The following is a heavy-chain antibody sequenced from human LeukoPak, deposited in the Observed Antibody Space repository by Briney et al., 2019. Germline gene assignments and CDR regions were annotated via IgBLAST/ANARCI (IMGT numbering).Heavy chain of an antibody. CDR1: GGSFSSGSYY. Sequence: SETLSLTCTASGGSFSSGSYYWSWIRQPPGKGLEWIGYIYYSGSTNYNPSLKSRVTISVDTSKNQFSLKLSSVTAADTAVYYCARDWVPYNWFDPWGQGTLVTVSS. CDR3: ARDWVPYNWFDP. CDR2: IYYSGST. J-gene: IGHJ5*02. V-gene: IGHV4-61*01. D-gene: IGHD1-1*01.